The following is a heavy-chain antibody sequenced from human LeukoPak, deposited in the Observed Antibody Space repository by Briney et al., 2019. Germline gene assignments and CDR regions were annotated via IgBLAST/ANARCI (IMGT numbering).Heavy chain of an antibody. CDR1: GGSFSGYY. V-gene: IGHV4-34*01. CDR2: INHSGST. D-gene: IGHD2-15*01. CDR3: ASSELGYCSGGSCFGWFDP. J-gene: IGHJ5*02. Sequence: SETLSLTCAVYGGSFSGYYWSWIRQPPGKGLEWIGEINHSGSTNYNPSLKSRVTISVDTSKNQFSLKLGSVTAADTAVYYCASSELGYCSGGSCFGWFDPWGQGTLVTVSS.